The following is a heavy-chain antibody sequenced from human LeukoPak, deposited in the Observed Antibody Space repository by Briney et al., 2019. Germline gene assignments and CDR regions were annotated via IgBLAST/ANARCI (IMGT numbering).Heavy chain of an antibody. CDR1: VGSISRDY. D-gene: IGHD2-2*01. V-gene: IGHV4-59*01. CDR3: ARALGYCSSTSCLYYYYSYMDV. Sequence: SETLSLTCIVSVGSISRDYWSGIRQPPGKGLEWIGYIYYSGSTNYNPSLKSRVTISVDTSKNQFSLKLSSVTAADTAVYYCARALGYCSSTSCLYYYYSYMDVWGKGTTVTVSS. CDR2: IYYSGST. J-gene: IGHJ6*03.